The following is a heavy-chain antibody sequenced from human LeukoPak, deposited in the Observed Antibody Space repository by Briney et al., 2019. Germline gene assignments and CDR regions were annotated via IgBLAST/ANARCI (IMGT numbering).Heavy chain of an antibody. V-gene: IGHV3-30*03. CDR2: ISNDGSKK. D-gene: IGHD6-13*01. J-gene: IGHJ6*02. CDR3: ARDHQQGDIAAAGNPYYYYYGMDV. CDR1: GFTFSNYG. Sequence: HPGGSLRLSCAASGFTFSNYGMHWVRQAPGKGLDWVAVISNDGSKKYYADSVKGRFTISRDNAKNTLYLQMNSLRAEDTAVYYCARDHQQGDIAAAGNPYYYYYGMDVWGQGTTVTVSS.